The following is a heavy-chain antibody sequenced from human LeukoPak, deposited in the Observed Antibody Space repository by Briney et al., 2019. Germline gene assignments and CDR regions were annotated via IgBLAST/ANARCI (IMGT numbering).Heavy chain of an antibody. CDR3: ARRREKTYYYDSSGYYSHFDY. Sequence: PSETLSLTCAVYGGSFSGYYWSWIRQPPGKGLEWIGEINHSGSTNYNPSLKSRGTISVDTSKNQFSLKLSSVTAADTAVYYCARRREKTYYYDSSGYYSHFDYWGQGTLVTVSS. D-gene: IGHD3-22*01. J-gene: IGHJ4*02. CDR1: GGSFSGYY. V-gene: IGHV4-34*01. CDR2: INHSGST.